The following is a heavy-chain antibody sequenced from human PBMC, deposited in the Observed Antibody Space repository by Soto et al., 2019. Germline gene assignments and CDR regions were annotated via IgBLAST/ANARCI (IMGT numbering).Heavy chain of an antibody. J-gene: IGHJ4*02. CDR3: AKSPEYYDFWSGYYDY. Sequence: EVQLLESGGGLVQPGGSLRLSCAASGFTFSTYAMSWVRQAPGKGLGWVSVFEGSGGGAYYADSVKGRFTISRDNSKNPLYLQMNRLRVEDTAVYYCAKSPEYYDFWSGYYDYWGQGILVTVSS. V-gene: IGHV3-23*01. CDR2: FEGSGGGA. D-gene: IGHD3-3*01. CDR1: GFTFSTYA.